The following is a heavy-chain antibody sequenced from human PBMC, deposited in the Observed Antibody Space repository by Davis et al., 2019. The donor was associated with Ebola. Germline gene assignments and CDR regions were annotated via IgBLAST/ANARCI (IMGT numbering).Heavy chain of an antibody. CDR1: GFTFSSNS. Sequence: PGGSLRLSCAASGFTFSSNSMNWVRQAPGKGLEWVSFISSSSNYIYYADSVKDRFTVSRDNAKNSLYLQMNSLRAEDTAVYYCAKRGGLGDLLPDYWGQGTLVTVSS. V-gene: IGHV3-21*01. D-gene: IGHD4-17*01. J-gene: IGHJ4*02. CDR3: AKRGGLGDLLPDY. CDR2: ISSSSNYI.